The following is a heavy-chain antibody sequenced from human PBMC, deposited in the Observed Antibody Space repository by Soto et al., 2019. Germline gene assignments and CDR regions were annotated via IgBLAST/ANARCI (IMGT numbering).Heavy chain of an antibody. CDR2: ISSSDDYT. V-gene: IGHV3-11*06. J-gene: IGHJ6*02. Sequence: PGGSLRLSCAASGFAFSDSYMSWIRQAPGKGLEWISYISSSDDYTNYADSVKGRLTISRDNAKNSLYLQMNSLRAGDTAVYFCAKVHTIFGATRHAMDVWGQGTTVTVSS. CDR1: GFAFSDSY. CDR3: AKVHTIFGATRHAMDV. D-gene: IGHD3-3*01.